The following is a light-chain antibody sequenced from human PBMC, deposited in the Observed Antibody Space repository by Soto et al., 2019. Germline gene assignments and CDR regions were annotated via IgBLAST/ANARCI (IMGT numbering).Light chain of an antibody. CDR1: QTITSW. CDR3: QQHNSYPWT. V-gene: IGKV1-5*01. Sequence: DIQMTQSPSTLCASVGDRVTISCRASQTITSWLAWYQQKPGKAPKLLIYDASSLESGVPSRFSGSGSGTEFTLTISSLQPDDFATYYCQQHNSYPWTFGQGTKVDIK. CDR2: DAS. J-gene: IGKJ1*01.